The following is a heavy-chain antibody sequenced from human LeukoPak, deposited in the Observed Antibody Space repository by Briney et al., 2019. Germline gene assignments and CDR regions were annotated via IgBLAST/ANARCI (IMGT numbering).Heavy chain of an antibody. CDR1: GGSISSYY. CDR3: ARVPSHGQGWFDP. V-gene: IGHV4-59*01. Sequence: KPSETLSLTCTVSGGSISSYYWSWIRQPPGKGLEWIGYIYYSGSTNYNPSLKSRVTISVDTSKNQFSLKLSSVTAADTAVYYCARVPSHGQGWFDPWGQGTLVPVSS. CDR2: IYYSGST. J-gene: IGHJ5*02.